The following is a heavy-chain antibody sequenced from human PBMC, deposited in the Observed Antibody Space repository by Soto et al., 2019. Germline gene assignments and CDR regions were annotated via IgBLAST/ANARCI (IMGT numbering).Heavy chain of an antibody. CDR2: INLSGGST. CDR1: GYTFTNHY. V-gene: IGHV1-46*01. Sequence: ASVKVCCTASGYTFTNHYMHWVRQAPGQGPEWLGVINLSGGSTTYAQMFQGRVTMTRDTSTGTVYMELGSLRSDDTAVYFCAREWFDYSGMDVWGQGTTVTVSS. CDR3: AREWFDYSGMDV. J-gene: IGHJ6*02. D-gene: IGHD3-10*01.